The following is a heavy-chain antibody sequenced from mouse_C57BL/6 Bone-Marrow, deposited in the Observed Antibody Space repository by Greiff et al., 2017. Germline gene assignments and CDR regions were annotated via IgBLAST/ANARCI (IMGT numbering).Heavy chain of an antibody. CDR2: IDPETGGT. CDR3: TSSEWLLFDY. CDR1: GYTFTDYE. D-gene: IGHD2-3*01. Sequence: QVQLQQSGAELVRPGASVTLSCKASGYTFTDYEMHWVKQTPVHGLEWIGAIDPETGGTAYNQKFKGKAILTAEKSSSTAYMELRILTSEDSAVYYCTSSEWLLFDYWGQGTTLTVSS. J-gene: IGHJ2*01. V-gene: IGHV1-15*01.